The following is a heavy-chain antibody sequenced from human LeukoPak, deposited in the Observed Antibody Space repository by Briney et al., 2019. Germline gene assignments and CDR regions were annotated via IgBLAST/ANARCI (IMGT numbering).Heavy chain of an antibody. CDR1: GFTFSSYS. J-gene: IGHJ4*02. D-gene: IGHD3-16*02. CDR3: TRTSPDTTYYDYVWGSYRYTDWLDY. Sequence: PGGSLRLSCAASGFTFSSYSMNWVRQAPGKGLEWVSSISSSSSYIFYADSVKGRFTISRDNAKNSLYLQMSSLRAEDTAVYYCTRTSPDTTYYDYVWGSYRYTDWLDYWGQGTLVTVSS. V-gene: IGHV3-21*01. CDR2: ISSSSSYI.